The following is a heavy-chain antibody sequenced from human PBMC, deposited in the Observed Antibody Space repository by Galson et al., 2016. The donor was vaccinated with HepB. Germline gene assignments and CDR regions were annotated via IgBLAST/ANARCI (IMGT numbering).Heavy chain of an antibody. Sequence: SLRLSCAASGFTLNTYGVHWVRQAPGKGLEWVAVISYDGTNKYYVDSVKGRFTISRDTSKNTLSLQMNSLRAEDTAVYYCAREMGVAAPAVFDYWGQGTLVTVSS. CDR2: ISYDGTNK. D-gene: IGHD6-13*01. CDR3: AREMGVAAPAVFDY. CDR1: GFTLNTYG. V-gene: IGHV3-30*03. J-gene: IGHJ4*02.